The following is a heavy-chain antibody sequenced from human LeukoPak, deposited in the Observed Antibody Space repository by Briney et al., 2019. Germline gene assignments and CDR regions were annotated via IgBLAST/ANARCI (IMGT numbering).Heavy chain of an antibody. CDR3: ARVAVEVGASDY. J-gene: IGHJ4*02. CDR2: IYYSGST. D-gene: IGHD2-15*01. V-gene: IGHV4-59*12. CDR1: GGSISSYY. Sequence: SETLSLTCIVSGGSISSYYWSWIRQPPGKGLEWIGYIYYSGSTNYNPSLKSRLTISLDTSKNQFSLKLSSVTAADTAVYYCARVAVEVGASDYWGQGTLVTVSS.